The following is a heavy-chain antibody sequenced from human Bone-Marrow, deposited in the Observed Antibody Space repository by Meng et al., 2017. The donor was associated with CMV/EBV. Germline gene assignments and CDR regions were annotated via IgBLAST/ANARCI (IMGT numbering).Heavy chain of an antibody. J-gene: IGHJ5*02. CDR3: ARGLSSSSWFDP. CDR1: GGSFSGYY. V-gene: IGHV4-34*01. CDR2: INHSGST. Sequence: GSLRLSCAVYGGSFSGYYWSWIRQPPGKGLEWIGEINHSGSTNYNPSLKSRVTISVDTSKNQFSLKLSSVTAADTAVYYCARGLSSSSWFDPWGQGTLVPVSS. D-gene: IGHD6-6*01.